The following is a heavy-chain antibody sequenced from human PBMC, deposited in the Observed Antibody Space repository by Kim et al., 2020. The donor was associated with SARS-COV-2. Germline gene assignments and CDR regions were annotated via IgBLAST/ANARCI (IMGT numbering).Heavy chain of an antibody. Sequence: AASVKGRFTISRDNSKSTLYRQMNSLRAEDTAVYYCARDQSAGYSSSWNDYWGQGTLVTVSS. CDR3: ARDQSAGYSSSWNDY. J-gene: IGHJ4*02. V-gene: IGHV3-30*07. D-gene: IGHD6-13*01.